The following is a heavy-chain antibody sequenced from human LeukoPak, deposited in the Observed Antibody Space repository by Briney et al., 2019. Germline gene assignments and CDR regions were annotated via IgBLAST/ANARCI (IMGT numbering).Heavy chain of an antibody. CDR2: INWNGGST. V-gene: IGHV3-20*04. Sequence: GGSLRLSCAASGFTFDDYGMSWVRQAPGKGLEWVSGINWNGGSTGYADSVKGRFTISRDNAKNSLYLQMNSLRAEDTALYYCARRDIVVVPAAIFGAFDIWGQGTMVTVSS. J-gene: IGHJ3*02. D-gene: IGHD2-2*02. CDR3: ARRDIVVVPAAIFGAFDI. CDR1: GFTFDDYG.